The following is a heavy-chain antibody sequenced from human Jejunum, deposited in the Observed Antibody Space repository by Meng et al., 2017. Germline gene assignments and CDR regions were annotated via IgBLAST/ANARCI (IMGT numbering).Heavy chain of an antibody. J-gene: IGHJ4*02. CDR3: ARKGALEPLDY. CDR2: IYWDDDK. D-gene: IGHD1-1*01. Sequence: QITLKGSGPKPVKPTQTLTLTCTFSGFSLSTRGVGVGWIRQPPGKALEWLAVIYWDDDKRYSPSLKTRVTITKDTSKNQVVLTMTNMDPVDTATYYCARKGALEPLDYWGQGTLVTVSS. V-gene: IGHV2-5*02. CDR1: GFSLSTRGVG.